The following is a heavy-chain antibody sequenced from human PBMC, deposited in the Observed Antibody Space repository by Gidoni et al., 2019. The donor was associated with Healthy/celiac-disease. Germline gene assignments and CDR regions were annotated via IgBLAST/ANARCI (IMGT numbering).Heavy chain of an antibody. V-gene: IGHV1-8*01. Sequence: QVQLVHSGAEVKKPEAAVKVYGKGSGYTFTSYDINWVRQATGQGLEWMGWMNPNSGNTGYAQKFQGRVTMTRNTSISTAYMELSSLSSEDTAVYYCARAPYYYYYMDVWGKGTTVTVSS. J-gene: IGHJ6*03. CDR2: MNPNSGNT. CDR1: GYTFTSYD. CDR3: ARAPYYYYYMDV.